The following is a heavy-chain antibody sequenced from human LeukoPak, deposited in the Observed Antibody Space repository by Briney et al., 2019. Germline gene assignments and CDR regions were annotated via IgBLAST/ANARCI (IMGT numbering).Heavy chain of an antibody. CDR1: GGSISSYY. D-gene: IGHD5-12*01. V-gene: IGHV4-4*09. Sequence: SETLSLTCTVSGGSISSYYWSWIRQPPGKGLEWIGYIYTSGSTNYNPSLKSRVTISVDTSKNQFSLKLSSVTAADTAVYYCVRHSGSGYDLTWFDPWGQGTLVTVSS. CDR2: IYTSGST. J-gene: IGHJ5*02. CDR3: VRHSGSGYDLTWFDP.